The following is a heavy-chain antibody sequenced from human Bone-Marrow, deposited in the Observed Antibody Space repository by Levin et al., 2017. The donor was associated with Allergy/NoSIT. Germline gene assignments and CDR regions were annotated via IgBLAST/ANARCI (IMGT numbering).Heavy chain of an antibody. V-gene: IGHV4-59*08. CDR3: AATGYSSGWVDY. J-gene: IGHJ4*02. Sequence: PSETLSLTCTVSGDSITNFYWNWIRQPPGKGLEWIGDIYHNGNTHYNPSLKSRVTISIDTSKNQVSLRLDSVTAADAAIFYCAATGYSSGWVDYWGPGTLVSVSS. CDR2: IYHNGNT. CDR1: GDSITNFY. D-gene: IGHD6-19*01.